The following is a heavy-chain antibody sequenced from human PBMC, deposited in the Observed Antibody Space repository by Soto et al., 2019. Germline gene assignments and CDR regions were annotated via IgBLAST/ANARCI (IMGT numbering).Heavy chain of an antibody. CDR3: ATDRGTRWLVSQTDAFDI. J-gene: IGHJ3*02. D-gene: IGHD6-19*01. V-gene: IGHV6-1*01. CDR2: TYYRSQWFN. CDR1: GDSVSSNSAA. Sequence: QVQLQQSGPGLVKPSQTLSLTCAISGDSVSSNSAAWNWIRQSPSRGLEWLGRTYYRSQWFNDYALSVKIRITINPDTSKNQFSLHLNSVTPVYTAVYYCATDRGTRWLVSQTDAFDIWGQGTLVTVSS.